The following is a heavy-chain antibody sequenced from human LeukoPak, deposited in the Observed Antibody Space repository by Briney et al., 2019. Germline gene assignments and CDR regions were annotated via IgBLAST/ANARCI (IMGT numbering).Heavy chain of an antibody. Sequence: GGSLRLSRAASGFTFDDYAMHWVRQAPGKGLEWVSGISWNSGSIGYADSVKGRFTISRDNAKNSLYLQMNSLRAEDMALYYCARSADFDYWGQGTLVTVSS. J-gene: IGHJ4*02. CDR3: ARSADFDY. V-gene: IGHV3-9*03. CDR1: GFTFDDYA. D-gene: IGHD2-15*01. CDR2: ISWNSGSI.